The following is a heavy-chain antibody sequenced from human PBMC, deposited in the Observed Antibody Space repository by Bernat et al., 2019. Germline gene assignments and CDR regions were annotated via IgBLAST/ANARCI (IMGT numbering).Heavy chain of an antibody. CDR1: GYSISSGYY. J-gene: IGHJ6*03. V-gene: IGHV4-38-2*01. Sequence: QLQLQESGSGLVKPSETLSLTCAVSGYSISSGYYWGWIRQPPGKGLEWIGSIYHSGSTYYNPSLKSRVTISVDTSKNQFSLKLSSVTAADTAVYYCARVSVGRVAATTDYYYMDVWGKGTTVTVPS. CDR3: ARVSVGRVAATTDYYYMDV. CDR2: IYHSGST. D-gene: IGHD2-15*01.